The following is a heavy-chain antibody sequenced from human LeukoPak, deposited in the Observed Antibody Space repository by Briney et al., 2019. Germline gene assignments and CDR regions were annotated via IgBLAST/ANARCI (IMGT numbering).Heavy chain of an antibody. Sequence: PGGSLRLSCAASGFTFGNYWLHWVRHPPGKGLIWVSRITTDESSTHYTASVNGRFTISRDNAKSTVYLQMNSLTPEDTAVYYCARDGGTSTPFDYWGQGTLVTVSS. J-gene: IGHJ4*02. CDR3: ARDGGTSTPFDY. CDR1: GFTFGNYW. V-gene: IGHV3-74*01. CDR2: ITTDESST. D-gene: IGHD2-15*01.